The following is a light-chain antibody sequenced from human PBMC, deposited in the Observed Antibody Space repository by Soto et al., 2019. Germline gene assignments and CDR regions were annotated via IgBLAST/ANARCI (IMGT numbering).Light chain of an antibody. J-gene: IGLJ2*01. Sequence: QSALTQPASVSGSPGQSITISCTGTSSDVGSYNLVSWYQQHPGKAPKLMIYEVSKRPSGVSNRFSGSKSGNTASLTISGLQAADKADYYCCSYAGSSTFDVVFGGGTKLTVL. CDR1: SSDVGSYNL. V-gene: IGLV2-23*02. CDR3: CSYAGSSTFDVV. CDR2: EVS.